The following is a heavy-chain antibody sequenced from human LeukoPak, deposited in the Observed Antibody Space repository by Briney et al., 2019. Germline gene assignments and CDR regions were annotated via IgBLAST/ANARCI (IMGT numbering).Heavy chain of an antibody. D-gene: IGHD3-22*01. J-gene: IGHJ4*02. V-gene: IGHV1-18*01. Sequence: ASVKVSCKASGYTFNVYGISWVRQAPGQGLEWMGWISAYNGNTNYAQKFQGRVTMTTDTSTSTAYMELRSLRSDDTAVYYCARLAGDYYDTSGYHDWGQGTLVTVSS. CDR3: ARLAGDYYDTSGYHD. CDR2: ISAYNGNT. CDR1: GYTFNVYG.